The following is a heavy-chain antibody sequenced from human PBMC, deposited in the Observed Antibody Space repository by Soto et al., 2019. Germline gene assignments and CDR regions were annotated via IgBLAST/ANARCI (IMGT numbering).Heavy chain of an antibody. CDR3: PLQTTVTQAFDK. CDR2: IYWDDDK. J-gene: IGHJ4*01. D-gene: IGHD4-17*01. Sequence: QITLKESGPTLVKPTQTLTLTCTFSGFSLTTSGVSVAWIRQPPGKALEWLTLIYWDDDKRYSPSLKNRITVTKDISKNQVVLRMTYLDPLDTATYYCPLQTTVTQAFDKRGHGTQVTVSS. V-gene: IGHV2-5*02. CDR1: GFSLTTSGVS.